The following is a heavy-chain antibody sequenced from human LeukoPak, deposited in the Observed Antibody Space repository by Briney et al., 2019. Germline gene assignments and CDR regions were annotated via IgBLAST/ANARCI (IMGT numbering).Heavy chain of an antibody. J-gene: IGHJ4*02. CDR1: GITLSSYA. V-gene: IGHV3-15*01. D-gene: IGHD2-2*01. CDR3: TTHPYCSSTSCYGFIDY. Sequence: GGSLRLSCAASGITLSSYAMSWVRQAPGKGLEWVGRIKSKTDGGTTDYAAPVKGRFTISRDDSKNTLYLQMNSLKTEDTAVYYCTTHPYCSSTSCYGFIDYWGQGTLDTVSS. CDR2: IKSKTDGGTT.